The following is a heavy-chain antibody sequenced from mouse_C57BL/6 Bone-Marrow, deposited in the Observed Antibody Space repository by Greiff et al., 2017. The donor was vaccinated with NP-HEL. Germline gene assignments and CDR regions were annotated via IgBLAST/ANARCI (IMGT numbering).Heavy chain of an antibody. CDR2: IRLKSDNYAT. D-gene: IGHD3-3*01. Sequence: EVKLMESGGGLVQPGGSMKLSCVASGFTFSNYWMNWVRQSPEKGLEWVAQIRLKSDNYATHYAESVKGRFTISRDDSKSSVYLQMNNLRAEDTGIYYCTEGVWDRWYFDVWGTGTTVTVSS. CDR1: GFTFSNYW. CDR3: TEGVWDRWYFDV. J-gene: IGHJ1*03. V-gene: IGHV6-3*01.